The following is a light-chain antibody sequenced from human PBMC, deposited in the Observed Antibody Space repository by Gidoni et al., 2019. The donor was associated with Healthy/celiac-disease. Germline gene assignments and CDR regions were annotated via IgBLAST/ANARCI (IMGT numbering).Light chain of an antibody. Sequence: VMTQSPDSLAVSLGERATINCKSSQSVLYSSNNKNYLAWYQQKPGQPPKLLIYWASTRESGVPDRFSGSGSGTDFTLTISSLQAEDVAVYYCQQYYSTPFTFGPGTKVDIK. CDR3: QQYYSTPFT. CDR2: WAS. J-gene: IGKJ3*01. V-gene: IGKV4-1*01. CDR1: QSVLYSSNNKNY.